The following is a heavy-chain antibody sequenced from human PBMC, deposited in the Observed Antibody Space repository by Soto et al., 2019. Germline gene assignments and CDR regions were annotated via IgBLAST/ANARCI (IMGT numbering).Heavy chain of an antibody. Sequence: QVQLVESGGGVVQPGRSLRLSCAASGFTFSSYGMHWVRQAPGKGLEWVAVIWYDGSNKYSAGSVKGRFTISRDNSKNTLYLQMNSLGAEDTAVYYCATDKGDYGSGSSHFDYWGQGTLVTVSS. CDR1: GFTFSSYG. CDR3: ATDKGDYGSGSSHFDY. CDR2: IWYDGSNK. J-gene: IGHJ4*02. D-gene: IGHD3-10*01. V-gene: IGHV3-33*03.